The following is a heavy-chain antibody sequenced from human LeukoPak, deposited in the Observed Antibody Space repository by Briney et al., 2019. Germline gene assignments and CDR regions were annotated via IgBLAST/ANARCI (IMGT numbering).Heavy chain of an antibody. V-gene: IGHV3-7*01. J-gene: IGHJ4*02. CDR1: GFTFSNYN. D-gene: IGHD6-6*01. CDR3: ARESFAARWD. CDR2: IKQDGSQK. Sequence: GGSLRLSCAASGFTFSNYNMNWVRQAPGKGLEWVANIKQDGSQKSYVDSVKGRFTISRDNANNLLYLQMNSLRAEDTAVYYCARESFAARWDWGQGTLVTVSS.